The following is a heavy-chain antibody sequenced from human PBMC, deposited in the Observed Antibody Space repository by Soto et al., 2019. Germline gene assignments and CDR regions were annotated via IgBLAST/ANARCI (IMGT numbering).Heavy chain of an antibody. CDR2: IWYDGSNK. V-gene: IGHV3-33*08. Sequence: GGSLRLSCAASGFTFSSYGMHWVRQAPDKGLEWVAVIWYDGSNKYYADSVKGRFTISRDNSKNTLYLQMNSLRAEDTAVYYCARSGAIWHYYDSSGYEYGMDVWGQGTTVTVSS. D-gene: IGHD3-22*01. J-gene: IGHJ6*02. CDR1: GFTFSSYG. CDR3: ARSGAIWHYYDSSGYEYGMDV.